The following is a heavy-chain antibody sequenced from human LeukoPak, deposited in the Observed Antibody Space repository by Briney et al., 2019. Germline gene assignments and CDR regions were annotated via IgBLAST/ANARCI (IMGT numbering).Heavy chain of an antibody. V-gene: IGHV1-69*05. D-gene: IGHD3-22*01. CDR1: GGTFSSYA. J-gene: IGHJ4*02. Sequence: SVKVSCKASGGTFSSYAISWVRQAPGQGLEWMGRIIPIFGTANYAQKFQGRVTITTDESTSTAYMELSSLRSEDTAVYYCARYTYYYDSSGSHGDYWGQGTLVTASS. CDR2: IIPIFGTA. CDR3: ARYTYYYDSSGSHGDY.